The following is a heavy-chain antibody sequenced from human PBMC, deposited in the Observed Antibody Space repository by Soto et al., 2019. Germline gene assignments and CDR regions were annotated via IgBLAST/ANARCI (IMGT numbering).Heavy chain of an antibody. CDR2: INWNGGST. CDR3: ARDRYSSGWYDAFDI. D-gene: IGHD6-19*01. CDR1: GFTFDDYG. Sequence: GGSLRLSCAASGFTFDDYGMSWVRQAPGKGLEWVSGINWNGGSTGYADSVKGRFTISRDNAKNSLYLQMNSLRAEDTALYYCARDRYSSGWYDAFDIWGQGTMVTVSS. V-gene: IGHV3-20*04. J-gene: IGHJ3*02.